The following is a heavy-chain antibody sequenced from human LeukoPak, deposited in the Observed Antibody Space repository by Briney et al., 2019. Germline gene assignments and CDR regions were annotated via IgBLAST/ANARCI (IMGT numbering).Heavy chain of an antibody. CDR3: ARSVTTWFDP. CDR2: IYYSGST. D-gene: IGHD4-11*01. CDR1: GGSISSYY. V-gene: IGHV4-59*08. Sequence: PSETLSPTCTVSGGSISSYYWSWIRQPPGKGLEWIGYIYYSGSTNYNPSLKSRVTISVDTSKNQFSLKLSSVTAADTAVYYCARSVTTWFDPWGQGTLVTVSS. J-gene: IGHJ5*02.